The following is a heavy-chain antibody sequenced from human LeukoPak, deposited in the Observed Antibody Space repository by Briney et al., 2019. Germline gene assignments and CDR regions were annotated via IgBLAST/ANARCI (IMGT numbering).Heavy chain of an antibody. J-gene: IGHJ5*02. CDR3: PIAENIVLVAAADNGFDP. D-gene: IGHD2-8*01. CDR2: INPNSGGT. CDR1: GYTFTGYY. Sequence: ASVKVSCKASGYTFTGYYMHWVRQAPGQGLEWMGWINPNSGGTEYAQKFQGRVTITRDTSISTAYMELSRLRPGTTAGYYCPIAENIVLVAAADNGFDPWGQGTLVTVSS. V-gene: IGHV1-2*02.